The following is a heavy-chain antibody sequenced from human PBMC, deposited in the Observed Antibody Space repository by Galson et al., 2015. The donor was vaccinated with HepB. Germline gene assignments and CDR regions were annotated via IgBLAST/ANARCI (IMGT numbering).Heavy chain of an antibody. CDR1: GFTFTNYG. D-gene: IGHD6-13*01. CDR2: IWFDGSKT. V-gene: IGHV3-33*01. CDR3: ARDGGAASGTWYYFNF. J-gene: IGHJ4*02. Sequence: SLRLSCAASGFTFTNYGIHWVRQAPGAGLEWVAVIWFDGSKTNYAESVKGRFSISRDDSKNTVTLQMKGLRAEDTAIYYCARDGGAASGTWYYFNFWGQGTLVSVSS.